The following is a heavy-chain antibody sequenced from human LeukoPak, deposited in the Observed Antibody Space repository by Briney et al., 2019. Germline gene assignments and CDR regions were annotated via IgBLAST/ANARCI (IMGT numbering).Heavy chain of an antibody. V-gene: IGHV3-11*04. D-gene: IGHD3-22*01. J-gene: IGHJ4*02. CDR2: ISSSGSTI. CDR1: GFTFSDYY. CDR3: ARAMLDSSGRDY. Sequence: PGGSLRLSCAASGFTFSDYYMSWIRQAPGKGLEWVSYISSSGSTIYYADSVKGRFTISRDNAKNTVYLQINSLRAEDTALYYCARAMLDSSGRDYWGQGTLVTVSS.